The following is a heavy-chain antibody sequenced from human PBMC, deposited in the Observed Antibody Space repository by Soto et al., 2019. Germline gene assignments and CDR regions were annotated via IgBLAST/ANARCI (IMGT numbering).Heavy chain of an antibody. Sequence: GGSLRLSCAASGFTFSSSWMTWVRQAPGRGLEWVANINEDGSEIYYVDSLKGRFTISRDNSKNTVFLQMNSLRAEDTALYFCSKDGATAGIHYYGMDIWGQGTTVTVSS. V-gene: IGHV3-7*03. CDR3: SKDGATAGIHYYGMDI. CDR1: GFTFSSSW. D-gene: IGHD1-1*01. J-gene: IGHJ6*02. CDR2: INEDGSEI.